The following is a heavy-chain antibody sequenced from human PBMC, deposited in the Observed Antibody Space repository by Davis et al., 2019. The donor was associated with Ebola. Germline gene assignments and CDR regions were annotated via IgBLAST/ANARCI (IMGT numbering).Heavy chain of an antibody. CDR1: GFTFSSYS. CDR3: ARGITSADFWSVRESYYGLDV. V-gene: IGHV3-48*02. D-gene: IGHD3-3*01. Sequence: GESLKISCAASGFTFSSYSMNWVRQAPGKGLEWVSYISSGSFTIYYADSVKGRFTISRDNAKNSLYLQMNSLRDEDTAVYYCARGITSADFWSVRESYYGLDVWGQGTTVTVSS. CDR2: ISSGSFTI. J-gene: IGHJ6*02.